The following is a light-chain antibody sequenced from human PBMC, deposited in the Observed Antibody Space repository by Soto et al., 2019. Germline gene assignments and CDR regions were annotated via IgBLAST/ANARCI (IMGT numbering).Light chain of an antibody. CDR3: QHYNSYSEA. J-gene: IGKJ1*01. CDR1: QSISRK. CDR2: KAS. Sequence: IQMTHSPSTLSASVGDRVVITCRASQSISRKLAWYQQKPGKAPKLLIYKASTLKSGVPSRFSGSGSGTEFTLTISSLQPDDFATYYCQHYNSYSEAFGQGTKVDI. V-gene: IGKV1-5*03.